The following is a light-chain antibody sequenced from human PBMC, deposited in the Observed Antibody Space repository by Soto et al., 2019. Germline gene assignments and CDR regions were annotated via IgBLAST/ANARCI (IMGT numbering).Light chain of an antibody. J-gene: IGLJ1*01. V-gene: IGLV1-40*01. CDR1: TSNIGAGYD. Sequence: QSVLTQPPSVSGAPGQRVTISCTGSTSNIGAGYDLHWYQQLPGTAPKLLIYDDNNRPSGVPDRFSGSKSGTLASLAITGLQSEDEADYYCQSYDSSLSGYVFGTGTKVAVL. CDR2: DDN. CDR3: QSYDSSLSGYV.